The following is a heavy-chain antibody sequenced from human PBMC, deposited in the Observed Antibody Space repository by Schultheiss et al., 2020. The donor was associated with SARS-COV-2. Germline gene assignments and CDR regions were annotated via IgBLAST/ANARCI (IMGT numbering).Heavy chain of an antibody. CDR1: GGSISSYY. Sequence: SETLSLTCTVSGGSISSYYWSWIRQPPGKGLEWIGFMSYSGSTNYNPSLKSRVTRSEDTSKNQFALNLKSVSAADTAVYYCARSITMVRGVTYFDYWGQGTLVTVSS. J-gene: IGHJ4*02. D-gene: IGHD3-10*01. V-gene: IGHV4-59*08. CDR3: ARSITMVRGVTYFDY. CDR2: MSYSGST.